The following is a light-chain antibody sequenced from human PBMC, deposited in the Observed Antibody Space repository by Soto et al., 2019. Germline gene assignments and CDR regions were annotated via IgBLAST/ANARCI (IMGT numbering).Light chain of an antibody. CDR2: DAS. Sequence: DIPMTQSPSTLSASVGDRVTITCRASQSISSWLAWYQQKPGKAPNLLIYDASSLESGVPSRFSGSGSGTEFTLTISNLQPDDFATYYCQQYYNYPRTFGQGTRVEVK. CDR1: QSISSW. CDR3: QQYYNYPRT. J-gene: IGKJ1*01. V-gene: IGKV1-5*01.